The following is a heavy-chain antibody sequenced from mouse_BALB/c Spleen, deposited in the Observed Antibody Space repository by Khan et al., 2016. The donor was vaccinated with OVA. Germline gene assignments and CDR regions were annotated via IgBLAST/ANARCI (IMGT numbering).Heavy chain of an antibody. CDR3: ARQPYYHYYVMDY. CDR1: GFSLTNYG. Sequence: QVQLKESGPGLVAPSQSLSITCTISGFSLTNYGVHWVRQPPGKGLEWLVVIWSDGSTTYNSTLKSRLSISKDNSKSQVFLKMNSLQTDDTAMYXVARQPYYHYYVMDYWGQGNSGTGSS. CDR2: IWSDGST. V-gene: IGHV2-6-1*01. D-gene: IGHD2-10*01. J-gene: IGHJ4*01.